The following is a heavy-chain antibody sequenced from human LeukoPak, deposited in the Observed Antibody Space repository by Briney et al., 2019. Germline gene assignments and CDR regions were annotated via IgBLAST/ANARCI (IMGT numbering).Heavy chain of an antibody. J-gene: IGHJ3*02. CDR1: GFTLSDHY. D-gene: IGHD3-16*01. CDR2: ISSSGSTI. CDR3: ARDGGLSLDAFDI. Sequence: GGSLRLSSVAAGFTLSDHYISWIRHAPRNWMGWDSYISSSGSTIYYADSVKGRFTISRDNAKNSLYLQMNSLRAEDTAVYYCARDGGLSLDAFDIWGQGTMVTVSS. V-gene: IGHV3-11*01.